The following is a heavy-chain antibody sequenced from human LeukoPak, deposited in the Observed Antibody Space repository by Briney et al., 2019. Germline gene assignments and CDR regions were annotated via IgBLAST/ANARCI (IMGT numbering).Heavy chain of an antibody. J-gene: IGHJ4*02. CDR3: ARGEDFDY. Sequence: KFQGRVTMTTDTSTSTAYMELRSLRSDDTAVYYCARGEDFDYWGQGTLVTVSS. V-gene: IGHV1-18*01.